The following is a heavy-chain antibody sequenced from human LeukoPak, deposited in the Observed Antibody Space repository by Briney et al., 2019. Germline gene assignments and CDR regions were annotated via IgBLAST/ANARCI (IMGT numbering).Heavy chain of an antibody. Sequence: LETLSLTCAVYGGSLSGHFCSWIRQSPGKGLEWIGEINHSGTTNYNPSLRSRVTLSVDTSKNQFSLRLNSVTAADTAVYYCAKGPQKGWFDTWGQGALVTVSS. V-gene: IGHV4-34*01. CDR2: INHSGTT. CDR3: AKGPQKGWFDT. CDR1: GGSLSGHF. J-gene: IGHJ5*02.